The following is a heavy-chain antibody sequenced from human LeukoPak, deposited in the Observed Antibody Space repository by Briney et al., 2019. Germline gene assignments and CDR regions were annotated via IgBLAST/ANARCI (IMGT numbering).Heavy chain of an antibody. Sequence: SQTLSLTCTVSGGSISSGGYYWSWIRQHPGKGLEWIGYIYYSGSTYYNPSLKSRVTISVDTPKNQFSLKLSSVTAADTAVYYCARASAAAFRFFDYWGQGTLVTVSS. D-gene: IGHD6-13*01. CDR3: ARASAAAFRFFDY. V-gene: IGHV4-31*03. CDR1: GGSISSGGYY. J-gene: IGHJ4*02. CDR2: IYYSGST.